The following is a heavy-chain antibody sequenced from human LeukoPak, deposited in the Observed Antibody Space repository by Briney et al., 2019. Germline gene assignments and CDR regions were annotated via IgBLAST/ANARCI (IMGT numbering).Heavy chain of an antibody. J-gene: IGHJ4*02. V-gene: IGHV4-30-2*01. Sequence: SETLSLTCAVYGVSIISSGYSWNWLRQPPGKGLEWIGDIYHSGTTDYNPSLKSRVIISIDRFKNQLSLELSSVTAADTAVYYCARAPGESSSWVDYWGQGTLVTVFS. D-gene: IGHD6-13*01. CDR1: GVSIISSGYS. CDR2: IYHSGTT. CDR3: ARAPGESSSWVDY.